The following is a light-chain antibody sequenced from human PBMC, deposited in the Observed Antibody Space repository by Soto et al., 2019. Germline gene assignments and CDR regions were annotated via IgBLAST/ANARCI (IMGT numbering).Light chain of an antibody. CDR2: GNN. J-gene: IGLJ1*01. CDR3: QSYDTSLSGGSV. CDR1: SSNIGAGFD. Sequence: QSALTQSPSVSGAPGQSVSISCTGTSSNIGAGFDVHWYQQVPATAPKLLIYGNNNRPSGVPDRFSGSKSATSASLAITGFQGEDAANYYCQSYDTSLSGGSVFGTGTKLTVL. V-gene: IGLV1-40*01.